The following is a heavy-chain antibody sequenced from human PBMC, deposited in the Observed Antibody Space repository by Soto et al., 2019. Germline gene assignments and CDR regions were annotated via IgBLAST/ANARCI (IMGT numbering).Heavy chain of an antibody. Sequence: GGALRLSCAASGFTFSSYVMHWVRQSPGKGLEWVAVISYDGSNKYYADSVKGRFTISRDNSKNTLYLQMNSLRSEDTAVYYCARPVASCAYTYGPLGCAFDIWGQGTMVTVSS. D-gene: IGHD5-18*01. V-gene: IGHV3-30*03. CDR2: ISYDGSNK. CDR1: GFTFSSYV. CDR3: ARPVASCAYTYGPLGCAFDI. J-gene: IGHJ3*02.